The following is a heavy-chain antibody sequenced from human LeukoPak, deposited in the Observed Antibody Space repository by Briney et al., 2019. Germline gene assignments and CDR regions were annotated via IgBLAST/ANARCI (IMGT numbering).Heavy chain of an antibody. CDR2: IYYSGST. Sequence: SETLSLTCTVSGGSISSYYWSWIRQPPGKGLEWIGYIYYSGSTNYNPSLKSRVTISVDTSKNQFSLKLSSVTAADTAVYYCASGGYYDSSGYYLQYFQHWGQGTLVTVSS. CDR3: ASGGYYDSSGYYLQYFQH. V-gene: IGHV4-59*01. J-gene: IGHJ1*01. D-gene: IGHD3-22*01. CDR1: GGSISSYY.